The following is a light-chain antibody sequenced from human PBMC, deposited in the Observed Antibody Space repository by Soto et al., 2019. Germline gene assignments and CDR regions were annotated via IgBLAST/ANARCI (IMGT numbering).Light chain of an antibody. CDR1: QSISSW. CDR2: DVS. J-gene: IGKJ1*01. Sequence: DIQMTQSPSTLSASVGDRVTITCRASQSISSWLAWYQQKPGKAPKLLIYDVSSLESGVPSRFSGSGSGTEFTLTISSLQPDDFATYYCQQYNSYSFWTFGQGTKVEIK. V-gene: IGKV1-5*01. CDR3: QQYNSYSFWT.